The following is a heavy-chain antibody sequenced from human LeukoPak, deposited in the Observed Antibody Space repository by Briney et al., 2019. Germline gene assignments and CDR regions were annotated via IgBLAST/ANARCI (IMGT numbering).Heavy chain of an antibody. V-gene: IGHV1-2*02. CDR2: INPNSGGT. D-gene: IGHD3-3*01. J-gene: IGHJ4*02. CDR3: ARGAITIFGVAHDF. CDR1: GYTFTGYY. Sequence: GASVEVSCKASGYTFTGYYMHWVRQAPGQGLEWMGWINPNSGGTNYAQKFQGRVTMTRDTSISTAYMELSRLTSDDTAVYYCARGAITIFGVAHDFWGQGTLVTVSS.